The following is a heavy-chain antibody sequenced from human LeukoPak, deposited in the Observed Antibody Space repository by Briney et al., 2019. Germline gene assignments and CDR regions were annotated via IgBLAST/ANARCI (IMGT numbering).Heavy chain of an antibody. V-gene: IGHV1-69*05. Sequence: ASVKVSCKASGGTFSSYAIIWVRQAPGQGLEWMGGIIPIFGTANYAQKFQGRVTITTDESTSTAYMELSSLRSEDTAVYYCASYNLRTMVVTTGLDYWGQGTLVTVSS. CDR1: GGTFSSYA. CDR3: ASYNLRTMVVTTGLDY. D-gene: IGHD4-23*01. CDR2: IIPIFGTA. J-gene: IGHJ4*02.